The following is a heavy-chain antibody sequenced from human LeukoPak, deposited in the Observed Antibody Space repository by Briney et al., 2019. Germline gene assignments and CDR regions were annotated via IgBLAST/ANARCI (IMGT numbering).Heavy chain of an antibody. CDR2: IKQDRSEK. J-gene: IGHJ3*02. D-gene: IGHD3-10*01. V-gene: IGHV3-7*05. CDR3: ARGLGINGLALDM. CDR1: GFTFSSNW. Sequence: RSGGSLRLSCAAAGFTFSSNWMRWVRQAPGKGLQWVANIKQDRSEKYYVDSVKGRFTISRDNAKKSLYLQMNSLRGEDTAVYYCARGLGINGLALDMWGQGTMVTVSS.